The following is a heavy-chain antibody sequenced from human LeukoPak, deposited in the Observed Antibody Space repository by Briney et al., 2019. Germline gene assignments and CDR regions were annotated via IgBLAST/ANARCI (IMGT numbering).Heavy chain of an antibody. J-gene: IGHJ6*02. Sequence: PGRSLRLSCVASGFTFDDYAMHWVRQAPGKGLEWVSGITWHSENIDYADSVKGRFTISRDNAKNSLYLQMNNLRAEDTAVYYCARDGSGSYYPEYYYYYGMDVWGQGTMVTVS. CDR2: ITWHSENI. CDR1: GFTFDDYA. CDR3: ARDGSGSYYPEYYYYYGMDV. D-gene: IGHD3-10*01. V-gene: IGHV3-9*01.